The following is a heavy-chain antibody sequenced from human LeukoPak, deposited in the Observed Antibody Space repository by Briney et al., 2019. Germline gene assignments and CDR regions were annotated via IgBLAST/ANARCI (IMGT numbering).Heavy chain of an antibody. V-gene: IGHV3-48*02. J-gene: IGHJ4*02. CDR3: TRDPHALDY. Sequence: GGSLRLSCAASGFTLSSYSMNWVRQAPGKGLEWVSYITSSSGTIHYADSVKGRFIISRDNAKNSLFLQMNSLRDEDTAVYYCTRDPHALDYWGQGILVTVSS. CDR1: GFTLSSYS. CDR2: ITSSSGTI.